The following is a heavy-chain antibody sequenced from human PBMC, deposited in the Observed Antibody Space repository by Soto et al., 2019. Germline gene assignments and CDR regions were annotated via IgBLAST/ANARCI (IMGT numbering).Heavy chain of an antibody. CDR1: RFTFSDYG. CDR2: IRGSAGNT. D-gene: IGHD3-10*01. J-gene: IGHJ5*02. CDR3: AKPLWFGESVFDP. Sequence: EGSLRLSCAASRFTFSDYGMSWVRQAPGKGLEWVSTIRGSAGNTYYVDSVKGRFTISRDDSTNTVYLQMNSLRAEDTAVYYCAKPLWFGESVFDPWGQGTLVTVSS. V-gene: IGHV3-23*01.